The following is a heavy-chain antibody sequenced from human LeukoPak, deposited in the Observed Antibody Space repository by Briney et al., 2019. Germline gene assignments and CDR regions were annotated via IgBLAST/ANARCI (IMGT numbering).Heavy chain of an antibody. CDR3: ARHLSRAFDI. CDR2: IYYSGTT. Sequence: MASETLSLTCTVSGGSVSSSYWRWTRQPPGKGLEWIGYIYYSGTTNYNPSLKSRVTISVDMSKNQFSLKLTSVTAADTAVYYCARHLSRAFDIWGQGTMVTVSS. D-gene: IGHD3-9*01. CDR1: GGSVSSSY. J-gene: IGHJ3*02. V-gene: IGHV4-59*08.